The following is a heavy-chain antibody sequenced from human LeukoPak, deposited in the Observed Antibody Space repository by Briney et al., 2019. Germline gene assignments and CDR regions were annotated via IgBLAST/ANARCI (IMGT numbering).Heavy chain of an antibody. J-gene: IGHJ4*02. CDR2: ITSSGRST. V-gene: IGHV3-11*01. CDR1: GFSFNDHY. Sequence: GGSLRLSCTASGFSFNDHYMTWMRQAPGKGLEWISYITSSGRSTDYADSVKGRFIISRDNAMNSLFLQMSSLRVDDTAVYYCTRDPDYGDPDWGQGTLVTVSS. CDR3: TRDPDYGDPD. D-gene: IGHD2-21*01.